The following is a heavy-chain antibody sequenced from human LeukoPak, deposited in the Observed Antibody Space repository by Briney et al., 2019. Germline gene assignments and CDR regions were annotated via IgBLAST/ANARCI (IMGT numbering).Heavy chain of an antibody. CDR1: GGSISGYY. J-gene: IGHJ4*02. V-gene: IGHV4-59*01. D-gene: IGHD3-22*01. Sequence: PSETLSLTCTVSGGSISGYYWTWIRQPPGKGLEWIGQIYYNGKADYNPSLKSRVTISVDTSKNQFSLKLSSVTAADTAVYYCARFYLRYYDSRGLDYWGQGTLVTVSS. CDR3: ARFYLRYYDSRGLDY. CDR2: IYYNGKA.